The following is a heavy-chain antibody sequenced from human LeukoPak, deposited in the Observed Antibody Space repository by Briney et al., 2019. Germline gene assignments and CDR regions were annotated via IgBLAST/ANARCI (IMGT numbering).Heavy chain of an antibody. CDR1: GFSLSGYW. D-gene: IGHD5-12*01. CDR3: ARGGYSFDY. J-gene: IGHJ4*02. Sequence: GGPLRLSCAADGFSLSGYWMSWLRPAPGKRVEWVARLHADGNEKYFAHSVKGRFTVSRVNAKNSLYLQMNSLRVEDTAVYYCARGGYSFDYLGQGTLVTVSS. CDR2: LHADGNEK. V-gene: IGHV3-7*01.